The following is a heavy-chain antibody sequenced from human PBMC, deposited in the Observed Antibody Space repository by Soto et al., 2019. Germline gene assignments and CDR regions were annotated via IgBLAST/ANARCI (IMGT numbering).Heavy chain of an antibody. CDR3: ARGVYCSSTSPCERAPQKLDAFDI. CDR1: GFTFSSYA. J-gene: IGHJ3*02. V-gene: IGHV3-30-3*01. Sequence: QVQLVESGGGVVQPGRSLRLSCAASGFTFSSYAMHWVRQAPGKGLEWVAVISYDGSNKYYADSVKGRFTISRDNSKNTLYLQMNSLRAEDTAVYYCARGVYCSSTSPCERAPQKLDAFDIWGQGTMVTVSS. D-gene: IGHD2-2*01. CDR2: ISYDGSNK.